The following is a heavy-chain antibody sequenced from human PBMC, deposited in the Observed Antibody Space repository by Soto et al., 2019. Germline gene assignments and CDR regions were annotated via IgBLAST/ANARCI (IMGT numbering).Heavy chain of an antibody. CDR1: GGSISSSSYY. D-gene: IGHD1-26*01. CDR2: IYYSGST. Sequence: SETLSLTCTVSGGSISSSSYYWGWIRQPPGKGLEWIGSIYYSGSTYYNPSLKSRVTISVDTSKNQFSLKLSSVTAADTAVYYCARVGGLPKFFGYWGQGTLVTVSS. V-gene: IGHV4-39*07. J-gene: IGHJ4*02. CDR3: ARVGGLPKFFGY.